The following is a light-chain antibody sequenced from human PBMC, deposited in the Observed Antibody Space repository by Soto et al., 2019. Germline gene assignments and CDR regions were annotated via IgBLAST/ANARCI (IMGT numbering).Light chain of an antibody. CDR2: WAS. Sequence: DIVMTQSPDSLAVSLGERATINCKSSQSVLYSSNNKNYLAWYQQKPGQPPKLLIYWASTRESGVPDRFSGSGSGTDFTLTISSLQAEDVAVYSCQQYYSTPLPFGGGTKGEIK. J-gene: IGKJ4*01. CDR3: QQYYSTPLP. CDR1: QSVLYSSNNKNY. V-gene: IGKV4-1*01.